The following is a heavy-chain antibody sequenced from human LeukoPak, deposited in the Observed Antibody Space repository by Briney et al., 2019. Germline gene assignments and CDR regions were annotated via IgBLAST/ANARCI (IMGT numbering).Heavy chain of an antibody. Sequence: QPGGSLRVSCAASGFTFSSYEMNWVRQAPGKGLEWVSYISSSGTTIYYADSEKGRFSISRDNAKNSLYLQMNSLRAEDTAVYYCARVGVVVAATGNLWFDPWGQGTLVTVSS. D-gene: IGHD2-15*01. J-gene: IGHJ5*02. CDR3: ARVGVVVAATGNLWFDP. CDR2: ISSSGTTI. V-gene: IGHV3-48*03. CDR1: GFTFSSYE.